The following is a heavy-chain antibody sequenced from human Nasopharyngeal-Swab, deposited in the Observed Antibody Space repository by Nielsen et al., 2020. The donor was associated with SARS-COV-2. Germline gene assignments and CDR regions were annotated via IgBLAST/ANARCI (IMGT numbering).Heavy chain of an antibody. D-gene: IGHD3-3*01. V-gene: IGHV3-21*01. CDR3: ARDGLDYDFWSAYFMDV. CDR2: ISSSSYI. J-gene: IGHJ6*02. CDR1: GFTFNNYN. Sequence: GESLKISCAASGFTFNNYNFNWVRQAPGKGLVWVSSISSSSYIYYADSVKGRFTISRDNAKNSLYLQMNSLRAEDTAVYYCARDGLDYDFWSAYFMDVWGQGTTVTVSS.